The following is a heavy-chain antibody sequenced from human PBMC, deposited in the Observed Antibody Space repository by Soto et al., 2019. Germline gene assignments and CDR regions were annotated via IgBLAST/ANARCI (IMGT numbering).Heavy chain of an antibody. CDR3: ATQEGYSSYYFDY. D-gene: IGHD6-13*01. CDR2: IKQDGSEK. V-gene: IGHV3-7*01. J-gene: IGHJ4*02. CDR1: GFTFSSYW. Sequence: GGSLRLSCAASGFTFSSYWMSWVRQAPGKGLEWVANIKQDGSEKYYVDSVKGRFTISRDNAKNSLYLQMNSLRAEATAVYYCATQEGYSSYYFDYWGQGTLVTVSS.